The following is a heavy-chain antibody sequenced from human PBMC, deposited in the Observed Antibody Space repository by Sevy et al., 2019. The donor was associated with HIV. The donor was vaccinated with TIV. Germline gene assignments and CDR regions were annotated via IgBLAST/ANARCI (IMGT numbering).Heavy chain of an antibody. V-gene: IGHV3-30-3*01. CDR1: GFTFSSYA. J-gene: IGHJ4*02. D-gene: IGHD6-13*01. CDR3: AIDETRGSSWYLGRYY. CDR2: ISYDGSNK. Sequence: GGSLRLSCAASGFTFSSYAMHWVRQAPGKGLEWVAVISYDGSNKYYADSVKGRFTISRDNSKNTLYLQMNSLRAEDTAVYYCAIDETRGSSWYLGRYYWGQGTLVTVSS.